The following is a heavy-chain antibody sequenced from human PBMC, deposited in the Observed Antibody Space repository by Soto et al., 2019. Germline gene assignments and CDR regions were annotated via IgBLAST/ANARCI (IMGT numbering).Heavy chain of an antibody. Sequence: ASVKVSCKASGYTFTSYGISWVRQAPGQGLEWRGWISAYNGNTNYAQKLQGRVTMTTDTSTSTAYMELRSLRSDDTAVYYCARGGMVXYDSSGYPRAYYYGTDVWGQGTTVTVSS. J-gene: IGHJ6*02. CDR1: GYTFTSYG. D-gene: IGHD3-22*01. CDR2: ISAYNGNT. CDR3: ARGGMVXYDSSGYPRAYYYGTDV. V-gene: IGHV1-18*04.